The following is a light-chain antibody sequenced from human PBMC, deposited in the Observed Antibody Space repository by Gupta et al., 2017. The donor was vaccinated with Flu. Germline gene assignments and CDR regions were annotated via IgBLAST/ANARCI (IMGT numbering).Light chain of an antibody. Sequence: QSVLTQPPSLSASAGQRVTISCSGTISNIGNNYVSWYQQMPGTAPNLRIYGNDKRPSGIPDRFSGSKSCTSDTLGITALQTGGEAEYVGGTCDTTLRDGSVFGGGTKLSVL. CDR3: GTCDTTLRDGSV. V-gene: IGLV1-51*02. CDR2: GND. CDR1: ISNIGNNY. J-gene: IGLJ2*01.